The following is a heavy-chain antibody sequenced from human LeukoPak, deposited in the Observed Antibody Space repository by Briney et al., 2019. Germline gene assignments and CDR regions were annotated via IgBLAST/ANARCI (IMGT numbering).Heavy chain of an antibody. CDR1: GGSISTYY. CDR2: IYTSGGT. Sequence: TSETLSLTCTVSGGSISTYYWSWIRQPAGKGLEWIGRIYTSGGTNYNPSLKSRVTISLDKSKNQFSLNLSSVTAADTAVYYCARDRSGWYGQEYWGQGTLVTVSS. V-gene: IGHV4-4*07. D-gene: IGHD6-19*01. CDR3: ARDRSGWYGQEY. J-gene: IGHJ4*02.